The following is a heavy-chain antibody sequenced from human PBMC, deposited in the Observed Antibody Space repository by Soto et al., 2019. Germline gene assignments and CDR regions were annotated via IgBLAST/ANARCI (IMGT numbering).Heavy chain of an antibody. D-gene: IGHD2-2*01. CDR2: IYYSGST. CDR1: GGSISSYY. CDR3: VREKGGDCSSTSCETTGYDAFDI. V-gene: IGHV4-59*01. Sequence: SETLSLTCTVSGGSISSYYWSWIRQPPGKGLEWIGYIYYSGSTNYNPSLKSRVTISVDTSKNQFSLKLSSVTAADTAVYYCVREKGGDCSSTSCETTGYDAFDIWGQGTMVTVSS. J-gene: IGHJ3*02.